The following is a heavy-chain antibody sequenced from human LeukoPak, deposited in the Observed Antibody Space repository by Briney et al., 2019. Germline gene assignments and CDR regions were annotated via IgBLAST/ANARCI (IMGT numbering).Heavy chain of an antibody. V-gene: IGHV3-53*01. CDR1: GFIVNSHY. D-gene: IGHD6-6*01. CDR2: IYSGGST. Sequence: GGSLRLSCAASGFIVNSHYMNWVRRTPGKGLEWVSIIYSGGSTNYADSVKGRFTISRDNSKNTLYLQMNSLRAEDTAVYYCARGEPTRPAPFDFWGQGTLVTVSS. J-gene: IGHJ4*02. CDR3: ARGEPTRPAPFDF.